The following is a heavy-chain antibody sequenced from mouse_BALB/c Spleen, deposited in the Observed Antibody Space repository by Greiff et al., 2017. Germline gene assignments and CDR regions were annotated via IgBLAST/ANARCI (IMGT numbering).Heavy chain of an antibody. V-gene: IGHV14-3*02. CDR3: ARDYYGSSYPAWFAY. D-gene: IGHD1-1*01. CDR2: IDPANGNT. J-gene: IGHJ3*01. CDR1: GFNIKDTY. Sequence: VQLQQSGAELVKPGASVKLSCTASGFNIKDTYMHWVKQRPEQGLEWIGRIDPANGNTKYDPKFQGKATITADTSSNTAYLQLSSLTSEDTAVYYCARDYYGSSYPAWFAYWGQGTLVTVSA.